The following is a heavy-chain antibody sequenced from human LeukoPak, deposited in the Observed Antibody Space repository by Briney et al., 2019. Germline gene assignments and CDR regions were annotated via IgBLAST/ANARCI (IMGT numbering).Heavy chain of an antibody. CDR1: GYIFTGYY. Sequence: ASVKVSCKTSGYIFTGYYMHWVRQAPGQGLEWMGWINPQSGDTHCAQNFQGRVTMTRDTSISTAYMELSRLTSDDTALFYCARDGNEAVAGTGAVTYWGQGTLVTVSS. J-gene: IGHJ4*02. CDR2: INPQSGDT. V-gene: IGHV1-2*02. CDR3: ARDGNEAVAGTGAVTY. D-gene: IGHD6-19*01.